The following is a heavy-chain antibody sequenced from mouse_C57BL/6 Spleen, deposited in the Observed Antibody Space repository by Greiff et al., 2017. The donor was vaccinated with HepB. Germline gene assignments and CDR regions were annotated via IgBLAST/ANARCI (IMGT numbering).Heavy chain of an antibody. CDR2: ISSGSSTI. D-gene: IGHD3-1*01. J-gene: IGHJ4*01. CDR1: GFTFSDYG. CDR3: ARGLRPYAMDY. V-gene: IGHV5-17*01. Sequence: EVKLVESGGGLVKPGGSLKLSCAASGFTFSDYGMHWVRQAPEKGLEWVAYISSGSSTIYCADTVKGRFTISRDNAKNTLFLQMTSLRSEDTAMYYCARGLRPYAMDYWGQGTSVTVSS.